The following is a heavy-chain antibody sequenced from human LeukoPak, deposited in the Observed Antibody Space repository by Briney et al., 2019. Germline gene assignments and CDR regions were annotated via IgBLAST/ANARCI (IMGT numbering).Heavy chain of an antibody. D-gene: IGHD4-11*01. CDR2: IYHSGST. CDR1: GYSISSGYY. Sequence: ASETLSLTCTVSGYSISSGYYWGWIRQPPGKGLEWIGSIYHSGSTYYNPSLRSRVTISVDTSKNQFSLKLSSVTAADTAVYYCARVGKGTLDYSFFDYWGQGTLVTVSS. V-gene: IGHV4-38-2*02. J-gene: IGHJ4*02. CDR3: ARVGKGTLDYSFFDY.